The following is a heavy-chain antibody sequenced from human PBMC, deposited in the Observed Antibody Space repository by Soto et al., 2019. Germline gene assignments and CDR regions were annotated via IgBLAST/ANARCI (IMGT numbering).Heavy chain of an antibody. CDR2: INAGNGNT. CDR1: GYTFTSYA. J-gene: IGHJ5*02. V-gene: IGHV1-3*01. D-gene: IGHD2-2*01. CDR3: ARDLGGYCSSTSCFPYNWFDP. Sequence: ASVKVSCKASGYTFTSYAMHWVRQAPGQRLEWMGWINAGNGNTKYSQKFQGRVTITRDTSASTAYMELSSLRSEDTAVYYCARDLGGYCSSTSCFPYNWFDPWGQGTLVTAPQ.